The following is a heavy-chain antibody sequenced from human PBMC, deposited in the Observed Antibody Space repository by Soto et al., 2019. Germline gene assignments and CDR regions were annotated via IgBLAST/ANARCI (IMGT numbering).Heavy chain of an antibody. J-gene: IGHJ6*02. CDR2: ISYNGSNK. V-gene: IGHV3-30-3*01. Sequence: QVQLVESGGGVVQPGRSLRLSCAASGFTFSSYAMHWVRQAPGKGLEWVAVISYNGSNKYYADSVKGRFTISRDNSKNTLYLQMNSLRAEDTAVYYCARDRAIGSYSFSSRYYYYGMDVWGQGTTVTVSS. CDR1: GFTFSSYA. CDR3: ARDRAIGSYSFSSRYYYYGMDV. D-gene: IGHD6-6*01.